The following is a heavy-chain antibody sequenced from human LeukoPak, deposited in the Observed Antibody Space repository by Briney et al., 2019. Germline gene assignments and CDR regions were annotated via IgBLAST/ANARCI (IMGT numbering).Heavy chain of an antibody. Sequence: SENLSLTCTVSGGSISSYYWSWIRQPPGKGLEWIGYIYYSGSTNYNPSLKSRVTISVDTSKNQFSLKLSSVTAADTAVYYCARLGTLAAKNVYYYYGMDVWGQGTTVTVSS. CDR3: ARLGTLAAKNVYYYYGMDV. CDR2: IYYSGST. CDR1: GGSISSYY. V-gene: IGHV4-59*08. J-gene: IGHJ6*02. D-gene: IGHD2-15*01.